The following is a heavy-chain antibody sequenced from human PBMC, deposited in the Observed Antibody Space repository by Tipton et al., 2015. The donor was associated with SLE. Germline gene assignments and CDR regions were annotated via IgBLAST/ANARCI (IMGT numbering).Heavy chain of an antibody. D-gene: IGHD6-13*01. J-gene: IGHJ4*02. CDR2: INHSGST. CDR1: GGSISGDY. CDR3: ARDGHRAGEFDY. Sequence: TLSLTCAVYGGSISGDYWSWIRQPPGKGLEWIGEINHSGSTNYNPSLKSRVTISLDTSKNQFSLKLSSVTAADTAVYYCARDGHRAGEFDYWGQGTLVTVSS. V-gene: IGHV4-34*01.